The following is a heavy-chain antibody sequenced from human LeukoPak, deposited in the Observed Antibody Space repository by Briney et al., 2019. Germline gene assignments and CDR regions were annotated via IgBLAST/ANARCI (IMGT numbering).Heavy chain of an antibody. Sequence: GSVKVSCKASGYTLTGYYLHWVRQAPGQGLEWMGWINTNSGGTNYAQKFQGRVTMTRDTSISTAYMELSRLRSDDTAFYYCARDSAQALYYYDSGGYYYFDYWGQGTLVTVSS. J-gene: IGHJ4*02. CDR2: INTNSGGT. CDR1: GYTLTGYY. CDR3: ARDSAQALYYYDSGGYYYFDY. V-gene: IGHV1-2*02. D-gene: IGHD3-22*01.